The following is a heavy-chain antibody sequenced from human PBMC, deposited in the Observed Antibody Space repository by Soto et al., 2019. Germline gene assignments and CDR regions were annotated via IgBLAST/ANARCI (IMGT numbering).Heavy chain of an antibody. CDR1: GGSISSGGYY. CDR2: IYYSGST. D-gene: IGHD6-6*01. J-gene: IGHJ4*02. V-gene: IGHV4-31*03. Sequence: LSLTCTVSGGSISSGGYYWSWIRQHPGKGLEWIGYIYYSGSTYYNPSLKSRVTISVDTSKNQFSLKLSSVTAADTAVYYCAGHAEYSSSSEWGVFDYWGQGTLVTVSS. CDR3: AGHAEYSSSSEWGVFDY.